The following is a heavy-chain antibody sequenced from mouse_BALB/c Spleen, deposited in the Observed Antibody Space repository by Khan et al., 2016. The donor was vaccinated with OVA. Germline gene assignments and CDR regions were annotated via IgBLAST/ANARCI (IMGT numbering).Heavy chain of an antibody. V-gene: IGHV2-6-1*01. CDR1: GFSLTSYG. CDR3: ARQGYYGNSGPYFDV. CDR2: IWSDGHT. Sequence: QVQLKESGPGLVAPSQSLSITCTISGFSLTSYGVHWVRQPPGKGLEWLVVIWSDGHTTYNSALKSRLSISKDNSKSQVFLKMNSLKTDDTATYYCARQGYYGNSGPYFDVWGAGTTVTVSS. J-gene: IGHJ1*01. D-gene: IGHD2-1*01.